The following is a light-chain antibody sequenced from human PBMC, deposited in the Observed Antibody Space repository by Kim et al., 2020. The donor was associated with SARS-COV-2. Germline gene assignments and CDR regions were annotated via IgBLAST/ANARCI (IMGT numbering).Light chain of an antibody. CDR3: CSYAGSSTWV. V-gene: IGLV2-23*02. J-gene: IGLJ3*02. Sequence: GQSFTISCTGTSRDVGSYNFVSWYQQHPGKAPKFIIYEVNKRPSGVSNRFSASKSGNTASLTISGLQAEDEADYYCCSYAGSSTWVFGGGTQLTVL. CDR1: SRDVGSYNF. CDR2: EVN.